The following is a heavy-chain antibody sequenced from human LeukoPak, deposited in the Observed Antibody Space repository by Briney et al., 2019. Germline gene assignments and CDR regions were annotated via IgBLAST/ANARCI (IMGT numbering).Heavy chain of an antibody. CDR2: ISSSSSYI. CDR1: GFTFSSYS. J-gene: IGHJ4*02. Sequence: GGSLRLSCAASGFTFSSYSMNWVRQAPGKGLEWVSSISSSSSYIYYADSVKGRFTISRDNAKNSLYLQMNSLRAEDTAVYYCASGRGSGSYFQQEDPQFDYWGQGTLVTVSS. D-gene: IGHD3-10*01. V-gene: IGHV3-21*01. CDR3: ASGRGSGSYFQQEDPQFDY.